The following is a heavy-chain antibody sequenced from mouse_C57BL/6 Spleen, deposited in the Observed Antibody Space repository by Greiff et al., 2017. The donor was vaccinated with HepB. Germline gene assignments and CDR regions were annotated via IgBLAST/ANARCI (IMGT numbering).Heavy chain of an antibody. D-gene: IGHD2-3*01. CDR2: IYPGDGDT. J-gene: IGHJ4*01. CDR1: GYAFSSSW. CDR3: ARSHYDGYYDYYAMDY. V-gene: IGHV1-82*01. Sequence: QVQLQQSGPELVKPGASVKISCKASGYAFSSSWMNWVKQRPGKGLEWIGRIYPGDGDTNYNGKFKGKATLTADKSSSTAYMQLSSLTSEDSAVYFCARSHYDGYYDYYAMDYWGQGTSVTVSS.